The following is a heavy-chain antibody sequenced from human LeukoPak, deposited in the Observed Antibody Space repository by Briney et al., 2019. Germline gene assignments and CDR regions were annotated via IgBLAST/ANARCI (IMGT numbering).Heavy chain of an antibody. CDR1: GFTFSNYA. J-gene: IGHJ4*02. V-gene: IGHV3-23*01. CDR3: ARETRETKLANYFYESSGFSNIDY. Sequence: GGSLRLSCAASGFTFSNYAMTCVRQAPGKGVEWVSTINVGGDNSYCADSVKGRFTISRDNSKNTLYLQVSSLTAADTAVYYCARETRETKLANYFYESSGFSNIDYWGQGALVTVSS. CDR2: INVGGDNS. D-gene: IGHD3-22*01.